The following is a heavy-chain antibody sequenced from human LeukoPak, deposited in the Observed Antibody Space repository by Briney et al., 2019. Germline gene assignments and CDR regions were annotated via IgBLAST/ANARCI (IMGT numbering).Heavy chain of an antibody. V-gene: IGHV1-2*02. CDR1: GYTFTGYY. D-gene: IGHD1-26*01. Sequence: ASVKVSCKASGYTFTGYYMHWVRQTPGQGLEWMGWINPNSGGTNYAQKFQGRVTMTRDTSISTAYMELSRLRSDDTAVYYCAQHSGSLDAFDIWGQGTMVTVSS. CDR3: AQHSGSLDAFDI. J-gene: IGHJ3*02. CDR2: INPNSGGT.